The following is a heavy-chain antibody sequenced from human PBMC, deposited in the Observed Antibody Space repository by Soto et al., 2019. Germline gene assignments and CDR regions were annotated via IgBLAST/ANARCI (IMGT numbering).Heavy chain of an antibody. Sequence: GGSLRLFCAASGFTFTTYTIGWVRPAPGKGLEWVSAVNPGGESTFYADSVKGRFTISRDNSKNMLFLEMNSLRADDTALYFFAKDWATVGTPDAVDIWGQGTMVTVSS. CDR2: VNPGGEST. CDR1: GFTFTTYT. D-gene: IGHD5-12*01. CDR3: AKDWATVGTPDAVDI. J-gene: IGHJ3*02. V-gene: IGHV3-23*01.